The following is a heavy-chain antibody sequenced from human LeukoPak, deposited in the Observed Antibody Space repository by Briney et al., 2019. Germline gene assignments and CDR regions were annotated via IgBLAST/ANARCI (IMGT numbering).Heavy chain of an antibody. CDR1: GFTFSSYA. D-gene: IGHD2-21*02. J-gene: IGHJ4*02. Sequence: GGSLRLSCAASGFTFSSYAMHWVRQAPGKGLEWVAVISYDGSNKYYADSVKGRFTISRDNSKNTLYLQMNSLRAEDTAVYYCASLGGGDSIYYFDYWGQGTLVTVSS. CDR3: ASLGGGDSIYYFDY. V-gene: IGHV3-30*04. CDR2: ISYDGSNK.